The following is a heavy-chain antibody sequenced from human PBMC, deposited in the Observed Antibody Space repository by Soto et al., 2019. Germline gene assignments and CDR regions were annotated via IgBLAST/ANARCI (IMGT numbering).Heavy chain of an antibody. CDR2: IIPIIGII. D-gene: IGHD3-16*01. CDR1: GGTFSTYT. Sequence: QVQLVQSGAEVKKPGSSVKVSCKASGGTFSTYTITWVRQAPGQGLEWMGRIIPIIGIINYAQKFQGRVTISADKFTGTAYMELTGLRSDDTAVYYCSDDPDSDNNDSHASSYPWGQGTLVTVSS. J-gene: IGHJ5*02. V-gene: IGHV1-69*02. CDR3: SDDPDSDNNDSHASSYP.